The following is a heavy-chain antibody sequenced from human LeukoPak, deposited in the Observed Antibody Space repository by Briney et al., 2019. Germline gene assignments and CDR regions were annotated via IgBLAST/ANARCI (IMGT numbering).Heavy chain of an antibody. CDR3: ARDQGSIVGALDY. Sequence: SETLSLTCTVSGGSISSYYWSWIRQPPGKGLEWIGYIYYSGSTNYNPSLKSRVTISVDTSKNQFSLKLSSMTAADTAVYYCARDQGSIVGALDYWGQGTLVTVSS. CDR1: GGSISSYY. D-gene: IGHD1-26*01. CDR2: IYYSGST. J-gene: IGHJ4*02. V-gene: IGHV4-59*01.